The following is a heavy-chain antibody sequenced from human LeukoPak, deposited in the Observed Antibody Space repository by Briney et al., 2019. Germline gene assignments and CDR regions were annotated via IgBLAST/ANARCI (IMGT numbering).Heavy chain of an antibody. CDR1: EFTFSSYW. Sequence: GGSLRLSCAASEFTFSSYWMSWVRQAPGRGLEWVANIKQDGGEKYYLDSVKGRFTVSRDNAKNSLYLQMSSLRAEDTAVYYCARVGARQILEYWGQGTLVTVSS. D-gene: IGHD4-17*01. V-gene: IGHV3-7*01. J-gene: IGHJ4*02. CDR3: ARVGARQILEY. CDR2: IKQDGGEK.